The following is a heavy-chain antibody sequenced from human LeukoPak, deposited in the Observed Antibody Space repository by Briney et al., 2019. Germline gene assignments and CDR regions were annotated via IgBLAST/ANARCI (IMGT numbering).Heavy chain of an antibody. CDR1: GGPLSSYY. D-gene: IGHD6-6*01. V-gene: IGHV4-4*07. J-gene: IGHJ5*01. Sequence: SETLSLTCTVSGGPLSSYYWSWIRQPAGKGLEWIGRIHISGSTNNNPSLRNRVTMSVDTSKNQFSLKLSSVTAADTAVYYCVSDSSSSRGFNSWGQGTLVTVSS. CDR2: IHISGST. CDR3: VSDSSSSRGFNS.